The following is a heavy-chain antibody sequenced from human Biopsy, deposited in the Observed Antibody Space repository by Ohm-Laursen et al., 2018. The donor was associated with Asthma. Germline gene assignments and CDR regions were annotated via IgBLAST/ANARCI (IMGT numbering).Heavy chain of an antibody. CDR1: GGTFSSYA. D-gene: IGHD1-7*01. CDR2: IIPIFGTA. CDR3: ARDPHNSYLASLRTKFNYYYYGMDV. J-gene: IGHJ6*02. V-gene: IGHV1-69*01. Sequence: SSVKVSCKVSGGTFSSYAISWVRQAPGQGLEWMGGIIPIFGTANYAQKFQGRVTITADESTSAAYMELSSLRSEDTAVYYCARDPHNSYLASLRTKFNYYYYGMDVWGQGTTVTVSS.